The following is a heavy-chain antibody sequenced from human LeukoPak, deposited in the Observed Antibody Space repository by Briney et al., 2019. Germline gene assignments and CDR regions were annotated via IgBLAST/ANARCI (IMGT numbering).Heavy chain of an antibody. CDR1: GFTFSNYD. J-gene: IGHJ6*03. CDR3: AKPYVDIVASYMDV. CDR2: ISDSGGST. V-gene: IGHV3-23*01. D-gene: IGHD5-12*01. Sequence: GGSLRLSCAASGFTFSNYDMSWVRQAPGKGLEWVSTISDSGGSTYYADSVKGRFTISRDNSKNTLYLQMNSLRAEDTAVYYCAKPYVDIVASYMDVWGKGTTVTVSS.